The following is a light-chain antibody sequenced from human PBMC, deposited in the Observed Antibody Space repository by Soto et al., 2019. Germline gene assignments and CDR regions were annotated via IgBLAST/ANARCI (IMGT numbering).Light chain of an antibody. Sequence: DIQMTQSPSTLSASVGDRVTITCRASQSISSWLAWYQQKPGKAPKLLIYDASSLESGVPSRFSGGGSGTEFTLTISSLQPGDFATYYCQQYNSYSTFGQGTKVDIK. CDR1: QSISSW. V-gene: IGKV1-5*01. CDR2: DAS. CDR3: QQYNSYST. J-gene: IGKJ1*01.